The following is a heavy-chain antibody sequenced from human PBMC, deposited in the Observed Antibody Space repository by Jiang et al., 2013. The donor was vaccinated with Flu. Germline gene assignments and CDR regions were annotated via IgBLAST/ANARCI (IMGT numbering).Heavy chain of an antibody. J-gene: IGHJ4*02. D-gene: IGHD3-22*01. V-gene: IGHV4-34*01. CDR2: INDGGST. Sequence: GSFSGYYWTWIRQPPGKGLEWIAEINDGGSTNYNSSLKSRVTISVDTSNNQFSLKLNSVTAADTAVYYCATTQNYFDSCGYYSWGQGTLVTVSS. CDR1: GSFSGYY. CDR3: ATTQNYFDSCGYYS.